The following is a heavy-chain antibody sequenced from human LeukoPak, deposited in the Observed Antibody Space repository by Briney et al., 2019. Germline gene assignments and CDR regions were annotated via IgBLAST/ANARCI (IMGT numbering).Heavy chain of an antibody. CDR1: GFTFSGYG. D-gene: IGHD3-10*01. V-gene: IGHV3-30*18. Sequence: PGRSLRLSCAASGFTFSGYGMHWVRQAPGKGLEWVALIAHDESNIHYADSVKGRFTISRDNSKNTLYLQMNNLRVEDTAIYYFAKDRIVISFGDVSKHWGQGTLVTVSS. CDR3: AKDRIVISFGDVSKH. CDR2: IAHDESNI. J-gene: IGHJ1*01.